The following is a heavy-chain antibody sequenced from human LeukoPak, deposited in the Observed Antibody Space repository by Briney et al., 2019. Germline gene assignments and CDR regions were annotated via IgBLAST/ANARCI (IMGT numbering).Heavy chain of an antibody. CDR3: ATGEGDDYGDYGWFDP. V-gene: IGHV5-51*01. D-gene: IGHD4-17*01. CDR2: IYPGDSDT. Sequence: GESLKISCKGSGYSFTSYWIGWVRQMPGKGLEWMGIIYPGDSDTGYSPSFQGQVTISADKSISTAYLQWSSLKASDTAMYYCATGEGDDYGDYGWFDPWGQGTLVTVSS. J-gene: IGHJ5*02. CDR1: GYSFTSYW.